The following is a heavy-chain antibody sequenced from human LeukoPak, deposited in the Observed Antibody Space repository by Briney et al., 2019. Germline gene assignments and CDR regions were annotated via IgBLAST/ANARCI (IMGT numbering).Heavy chain of an antibody. CDR2: FDPEDGEA. D-gene: IGHD3-9*01. V-gene: IGHV1-24*01. J-gene: IGHJ6*03. CDR3: ATRAMIGYYSYYYYYYMDV. Sequence: ASVKVSCKVSGYTLTELSMHWVRQAPGKGLEWMGGFDPEDGEAIYAQKFQGRVTMTEDTSTDTAYMELSSLRSEDTAVYYCATRAMIGYYSYYYYYYMDVWGKGTTVTVSS. CDR1: GYTLTELS.